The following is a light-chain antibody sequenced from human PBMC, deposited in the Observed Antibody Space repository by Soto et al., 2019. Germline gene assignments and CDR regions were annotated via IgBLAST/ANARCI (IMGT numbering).Light chain of an antibody. CDR1: SSDVGSYNL. V-gene: IGLV2-23*02. CDR2: EVT. Sequence: QSVLTQPASVSGSPGQSITISCTGTSSDVGSYNLVSWYQQHPGKAPKLIIYEVTKRPSGISNRFSGSKSGNTASLTISGLQAEDEADYFCCSYATNTAMFGGGTKVTVL. CDR3: CSYATNTAM. J-gene: IGLJ3*02.